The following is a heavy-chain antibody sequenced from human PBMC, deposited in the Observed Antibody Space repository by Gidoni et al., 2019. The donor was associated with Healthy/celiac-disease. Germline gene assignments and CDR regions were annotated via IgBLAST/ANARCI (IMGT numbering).Heavy chain of an antibody. J-gene: IGHJ4*02. Sequence: EVQLLESGGGLVQPGGSLRLSCAASGFTFSSYAMSWVRQAPGKGLEWVSAISGSGGSTYYADSGKGRFTISRDNSKNTLYLQMNSLRAEDTAVYYCAKDLFSYDSIQDIDYWGQGTLVTVSS. CDR1: GFTFSSYA. V-gene: IGHV3-23*01. CDR2: ISGSGGST. D-gene: IGHD3-22*01. CDR3: AKDLFSYDSIQDIDY.